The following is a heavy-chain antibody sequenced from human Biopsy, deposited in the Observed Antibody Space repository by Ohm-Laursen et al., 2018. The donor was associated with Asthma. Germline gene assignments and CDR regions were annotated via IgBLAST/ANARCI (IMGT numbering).Heavy chain of an antibody. Sequence: SLRLSCAASGFTFSSYAMSWVRQAPGKGLEWVSAISGSGGSTYYADSVKGRFTISRDNSKNTLYLQMNSLRAEVTAVYYCAKESRRDGYNRRNYYFDYWGQGTLVTVSS. D-gene: IGHD5-24*01. CDR3: AKESRRDGYNRRNYYFDY. J-gene: IGHJ4*02. CDR2: ISGSGGST. V-gene: IGHV3-23*01. CDR1: GFTFSSYA.